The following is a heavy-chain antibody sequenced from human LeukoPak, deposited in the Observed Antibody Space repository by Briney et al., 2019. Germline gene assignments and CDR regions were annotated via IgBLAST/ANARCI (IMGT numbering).Heavy chain of an antibody. D-gene: IGHD3-22*01. Sequence: ASVKVSCXASGYTFTSYDINWVRQATGQGLGWMGWMNPNSGNTGYAQKFQGRVTITRNTSISTAYMELSSLRSEDTAVYYCARVYYDSSGYYFDYWGQGTLVTVSS. CDR2: MNPNSGNT. V-gene: IGHV1-8*03. CDR3: ARVYYDSSGYYFDY. J-gene: IGHJ4*02. CDR1: GYTFTSYD.